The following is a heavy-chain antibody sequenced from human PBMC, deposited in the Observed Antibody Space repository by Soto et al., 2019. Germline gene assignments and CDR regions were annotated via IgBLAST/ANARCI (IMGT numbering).Heavy chain of an antibody. J-gene: IGHJ4*02. V-gene: IGHV3-48*01. CDR2: ISSSSSTI. CDR3: ARDRGDDFWSGYYDYFDY. D-gene: IGHD3-3*01. Sequence: GGSLRLSCAASGFTFSSYSMNWVRQAPGKGLEWVSYISSSSSTIYYADSVKGRFTISRDNAKNSLYLQMNSLRAEDTAVYYCARDRGDDFWSGYYDYFDYWGQETLVTVSS. CDR1: GFTFSSYS.